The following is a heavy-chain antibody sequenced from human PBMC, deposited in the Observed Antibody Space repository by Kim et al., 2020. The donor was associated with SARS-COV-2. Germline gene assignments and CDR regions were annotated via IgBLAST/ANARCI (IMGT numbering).Heavy chain of an antibody. CDR3: ARDYYGDYALEF. J-gene: IGHJ4*02. Sequence: YYADSVQGRFTISRDNAKNSLYLQMSRLRDEDTAVYYCARDYYGDYALEFWGQGTLITVSS. D-gene: IGHD4-17*01. V-gene: IGHV3-48*02.